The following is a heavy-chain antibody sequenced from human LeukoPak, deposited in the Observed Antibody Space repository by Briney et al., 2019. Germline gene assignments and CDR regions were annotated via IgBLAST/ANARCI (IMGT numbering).Heavy chain of an antibody. CDR1: GFTLSSYW. D-gene: IGHD2-15*01. CDR3: ARDPRYCSGGSCYSMGGEDY. V-gene: IGHV3-7*01. J-gene: IGHJ4*02. Sequence: PGGSLRLSCAASGFTLSSYWMSWVRQAPGKGLEWVANIKQDGSEKYYVDSVKGRFTISRDNAQNSLYLQMNSLRAEDTAVYYCARDPRYCSGGSCYSMGGEDYWGQGIPVTVSS. CDR2: IKQDGSEK.